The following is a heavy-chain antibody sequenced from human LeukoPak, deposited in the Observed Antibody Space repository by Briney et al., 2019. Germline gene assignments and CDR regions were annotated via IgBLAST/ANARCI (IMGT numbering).Heavy chain of an antibody. CDR2: IIPIFGTA. CDR1: GGTFSNYA. Sequence: ASVKVSCKASGGTFSNYAISWVRQAPGQGLEWMGRIIPIFGTANYAQKFQGRVTITTDESTSTAYMELSSLRSEDTAVYYCARVNNYYDSSGYYPLDYWGQGTLVTVSS. V-gene: IGHV1-69*05. CDR3: ARVNNYYDSSGYYPLDY. D-gene: IGHD3-22*01. J-gene: IGHJ4*02.